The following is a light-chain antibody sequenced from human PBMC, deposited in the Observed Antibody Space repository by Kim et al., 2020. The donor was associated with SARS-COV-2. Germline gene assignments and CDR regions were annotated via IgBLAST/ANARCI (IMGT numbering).Light chain of an antibody. Sequence: SSELTQDPAVSVALGQTVRITCQGDSLRNYYASWYQQKPGQAPVLVIYGKNNRPSGIPDRFSGSSSGNTASLTITGAQAEDEADYYCNSRDSSDDHLWVFGGGTKLTVL. V-gene: IGLV3-19*01. CDR3: NSRDSSDDHLWV. J-gene: IGLJ3*02. CDR2: GKN. CDR1: SLRNYY.